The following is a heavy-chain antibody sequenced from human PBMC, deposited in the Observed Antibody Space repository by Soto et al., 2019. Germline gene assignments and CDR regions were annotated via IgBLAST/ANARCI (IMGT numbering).Heavy chain of an antibody. D-gene: IGHD2-21*02. CDR1: GYTFTSYY. V-gene: IGHV1-46*01. CDR3: AREDNIVVVTAYYYYGMDV. CDR2: INPSGGST. Sequence: ASVKVSCKASGYTFTSYYMHWVRQAPGQGLEWMGIINPSGGSTSYAQKFQGRVTMTRDASTSTVYMELSSLRSEDTAVYYCAREDNIVVVTAYYYYGMDVWGQGTTVTVSS. J-gene: IGHJ6*02.